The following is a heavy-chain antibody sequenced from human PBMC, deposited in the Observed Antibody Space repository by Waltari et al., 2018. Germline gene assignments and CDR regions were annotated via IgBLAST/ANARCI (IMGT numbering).Heavy chain of an antibody. CDR2: MNPNSGNT. CDR1: GYTFTGYY. J-gene: IGHJ4*02. Sequence: QVQLVQSGAEVKKPGASVKVSCKASGYTFTGYYMHLVRQATGQGLEWMGWMNPNSGNTGYAQKFQGRVTITRNTSISTAYMELSSLRSEDTAVYYCARVGTTEPFDYWGQGTLVTVSS. D-gene: IGHD1-7*01. V-gene: IGHV1-8*03. CDR3: ARVGTTEPFDY.